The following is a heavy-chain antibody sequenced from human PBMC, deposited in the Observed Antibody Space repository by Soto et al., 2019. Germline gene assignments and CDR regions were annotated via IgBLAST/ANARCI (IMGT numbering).Heavy chain of an antibody. V-gene: IGHV3-30*18. CDR2: ISFDGRNT. CDR3: AKSATIFGVVINKFDY. J-gene: IGHJ4*02. D-gene: IGHD3-3*01. CDR1: GFTFNSYG. Sequence: GGSLRLSCAASGFTFNSYGMHWVRQAPGKGLEWVVVISFDGRNTYYADSVKGRFTISRDNSKNTLYLQMNSLRAEDTAVYYCAKSATIFGVVINKFDYWGQGT.